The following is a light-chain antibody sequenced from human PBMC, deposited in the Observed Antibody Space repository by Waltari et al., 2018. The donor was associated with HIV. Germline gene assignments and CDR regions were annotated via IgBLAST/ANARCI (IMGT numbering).Light chain of an antibody. CDR3: VLYMGSGVWV. CDR2: STN. CDR1: SGSVPTNSN. Sequence: QTVVTQEPSFSVSPGGKVTLTCGLSSGSVPTNSNPSWYQQTPGQAPRTLIYSTNTRSSGVPDRFSGSILGNKAALTITGAQADDESDYYCVLYMGSGVWVFGGGTKLTVL. J-gene: IGLJ3*02. V-gene: IGLV8-61*01.